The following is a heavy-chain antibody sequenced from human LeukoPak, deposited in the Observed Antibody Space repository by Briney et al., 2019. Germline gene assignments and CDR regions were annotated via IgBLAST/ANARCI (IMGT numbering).Heavy chain of an antibody. J-gene: IGHJ4*02. Sequence: PGGSLRLSCAASGFTFSHYWMHWVRQAPGKGLVWVSRISSDGSDTTYADSVKGRFTISRDNAKNTVYLQMNSLSAEDTAVYYCAKEMKPWMHFDYWGQGTLVTVSS. CDR3: AKEMKPWMHFDY. V-gene: IGHV3-74*01. CDR1: GFTFSHYW. D-gene: IGHD5-12*01. CDR2: ISSDGSDT.